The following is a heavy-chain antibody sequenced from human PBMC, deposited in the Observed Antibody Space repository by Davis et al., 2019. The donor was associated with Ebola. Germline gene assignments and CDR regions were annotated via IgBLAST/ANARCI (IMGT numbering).Heavy chain of an antibody. V-gene: IGHV3-30-3*01. D-gene: IGHD3-10*01. Sequence: PGGSLRLSCAASGFTFSSYGLHWVRQAPGKGLEWVAVISSDGTNKNYAGSVKGRFTISRDNSKNTLYLQINSLRAEDTAVYYCARDRYGERFFDYWGQGTLVTVSS. J-gene: IGHJ4*02. CDR1: GFTFSSYG. CDR3: ARDRYGERFFDY. CDR2: ISSDGTNK.